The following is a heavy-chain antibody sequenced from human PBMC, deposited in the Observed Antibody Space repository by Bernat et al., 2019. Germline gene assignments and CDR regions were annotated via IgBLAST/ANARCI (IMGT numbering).Heavy chain of an antibody. CDR3: ARDMDDILTPGLVRYGMDV. V-gene: IGHV1-3*01. Sequence: QVQLVQSGAEVKKPGASVKVSCKASGYTFTSYAMHWVRQAPGQRLEWMGWINAGNGNTKYSQKFQGRVTITRDTSASTAYMELSSLRSEDTAVYYCARDMDDILTPGLVRYGMDVWGQGTTVTVSS. D-gene: IGHD3-9*01. J-gene: IGHJ6*02. CDR1: GYTFTSYA. CDR2: INAGNGNT.